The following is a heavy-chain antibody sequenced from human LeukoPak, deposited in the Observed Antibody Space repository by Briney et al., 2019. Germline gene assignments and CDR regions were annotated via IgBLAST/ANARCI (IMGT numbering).Heavy chain of an antibody. V-gene: IGHV3-7*01. CDR2: IKQDGSEK. Sequence: GGSLRLSCAASGFTFSSYGMHWVRQAPGKGLEWVANIKQDGSEKYYVDSVKGRFTISRDNAKNSLYLQMNSLRAEDTAVYYCAREAPLYDFWSGYKAFDYWGQGTLVTVSS. CDR1: GFTFSSYG. CDR3: AREAPLYDFWSGYKAFDY. J-gene: IGHJ4*02. D-gene: IGHD3-3*01.